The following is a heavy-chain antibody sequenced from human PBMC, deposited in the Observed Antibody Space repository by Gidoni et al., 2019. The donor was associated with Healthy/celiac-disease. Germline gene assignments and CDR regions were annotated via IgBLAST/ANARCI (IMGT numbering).Heavy chain of an antibody. J-gene: IGHJ6*02. CDR3: ARVRVVVPAATSYYYYYGMDV. V-gene: IGHV4-31*01. CDR1: GGSISSGGYY. CDR2: IYYSGST. Sequence: QVQLQESGPGLVKPSQTLSRTCTVSGGSISSGGYYWSWIRQHPGKGLEWIGYIYYSGSTDYNPSLKSQVTISVDTSKNQFSLKLSSVTAADTAVYYCARVRVVVPAATSYYYYYGMDVWGQGTTVTVSS. D-gene: IGHD2-2*01.